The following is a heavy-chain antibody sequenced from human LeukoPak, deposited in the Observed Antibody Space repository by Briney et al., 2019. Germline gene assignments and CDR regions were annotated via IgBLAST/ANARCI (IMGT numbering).Heavy chain of an antibody. CDR2: IRSKANSYAT. CDR1: GFTFSGSA. Sequence: GXXLRLSCAASGFTFSGSAMHWVRQASGKGLEWVGRIRSKANSYATAYAASVKGRFTISRDDSKNTAYLQMNSLKTEDTAVYYCTSTYYYDSSGNRNDYWGQGTLVTVSS. J-gene: IGHJ4*02. CDR3: TSTYYYDSSGNRNDY. D-gene: IGHD3-22*01. V-gene: IGHV3-73*01.